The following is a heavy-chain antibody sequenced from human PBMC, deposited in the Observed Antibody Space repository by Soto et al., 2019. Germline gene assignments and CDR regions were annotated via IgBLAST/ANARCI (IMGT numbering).Heavy chain of an antibody. V-gene: IGHV3-11*01. Sequence: PGGSLRLYCAASGFTLSDYYMSWIRQAPGKGLEWVSYISSSGSTIYYADSVKGRFTISRDNAKNSLYLQMNSLRAEDTAVYYCARDSGYDLNLPDYWSQGTLVTVSS. J-gene: IGHJ4*02. CDR2: ISSSGSTI. CDR1: GFTLSDYY. CDR3: ARDSGYDLNLPDY. D-gene: IGHD5-12*01.